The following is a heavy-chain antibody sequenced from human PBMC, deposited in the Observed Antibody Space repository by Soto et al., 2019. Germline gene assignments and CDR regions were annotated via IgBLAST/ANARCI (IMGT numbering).Heavy chain of an antibody. CDR1: GDSIRTSGHY. D-gene: IGHD3-16*01. V-gene: IGHV4-31*03. J-gene: IGHJ4*02. CDR3: ARDRRGPLGYYFDS. Sequence: SETLSLTCTVSGDSIRTSGHYWSWIRQHPGKGLEWIGYIFCSGSTYYNPSLQSRLAISIDTSKNQFSLNLNSVTAADTAVYYCARDRRGPLGYYFDSWGQGMLVTVSS. CDR2: IFCSGST.